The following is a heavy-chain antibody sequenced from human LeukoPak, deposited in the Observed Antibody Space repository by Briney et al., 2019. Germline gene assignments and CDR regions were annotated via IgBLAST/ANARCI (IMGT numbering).Heavy chain of an antibody. V-gene: IGHV3-23*01. Sequence: GGSLRLSCAASGFTFSSYAMSWVRQAPGKGLEWVSAISGSGGSTYYADAVKGRFTISRDNSKNTLYLQMNSLRAEDTAVYYCATKAARYSSGEYWGQGTLVTVSS. CDR1: GFTFSSYA. D-gene: IGHD6-19*01. CDR3: ATKAARYSSGEY. CDR2: ISGSGGST. J-gene: IGHJ4*02.